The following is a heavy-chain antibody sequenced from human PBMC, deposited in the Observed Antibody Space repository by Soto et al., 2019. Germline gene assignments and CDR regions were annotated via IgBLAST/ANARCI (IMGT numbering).Heavy chain of an antibody. Sequence: QITLKESGPTLVKPTQTLTLTCTFSGFSLSTSGVGVGWIRQPPGKALEWLGLIYWDDDKRSSPSLKSRLTITKETSKNQVVLTMTNMDPVDTAAYYCAHRLSYGSGSDYFDYWGQGTLVTVSS. D-gene: IGHD3-10*01. V-gene: IGHV2-5*02. CDR3: AHRLSYGSGSDYFDY. CDR2: IYWDDDK. J-gene: IGHJ4*02. CDR1: GFSLSTSGVG.